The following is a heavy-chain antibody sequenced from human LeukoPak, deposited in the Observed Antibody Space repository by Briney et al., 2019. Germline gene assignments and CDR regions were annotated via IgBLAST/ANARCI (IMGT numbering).Heavy chain of an antibody. CDR2: IYYSGST. Sequence: SETLSLTCTVSGGSISSGGYYWSWIRQHPGKGLEWIGYIYYSGSTYYKPSLKSRVTISVDTSKNQFSLKLSSVTAADTAVYYCARATHYYDSSGYYYLFDYWGQGTLVTVSS. CDR3: ARATHYYDSSGYYYLFDY. V-gene: IGHV4-31*03. J-gene: IGHJ4*02. D-gene: IGHD3-22*01. CDR1: GGSISSGGYY.